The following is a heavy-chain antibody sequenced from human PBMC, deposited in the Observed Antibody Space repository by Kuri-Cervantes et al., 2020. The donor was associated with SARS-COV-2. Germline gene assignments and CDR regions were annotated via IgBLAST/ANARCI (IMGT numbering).Heavy chain of an antibody. D-gene: IGHD3-10*01. CDR2: INYNGST. Sequence: SATLSLTCTVSGVSISSYSCSWIRQPPGKGLEWIGNINYNGSTNYNPYLKGRVTITVDKSKNQFSLKLSSVTAADTAVYYCARDVRGGARSWGQGTLVTVSS. J-gene: IGHJ5*02. V-gene: IGHV4-59*12. CDR3: ARDVRGGARS. CDR1: GVSISSYS.